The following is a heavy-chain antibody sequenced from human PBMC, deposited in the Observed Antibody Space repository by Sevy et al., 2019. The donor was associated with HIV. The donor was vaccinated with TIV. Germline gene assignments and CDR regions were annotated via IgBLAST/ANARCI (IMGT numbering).Heavy chain of an antibody. J-gene: IGHJ4*02. CDR1: GFTFSADW. D-gene: IGHD2-21*01. Sequence: GGSLRLSCAASGFTFSADWMNWVRQAPGKGLEWVAKIKSDGSDKHYVDSVEGRFTISRDNAKNTLYLQMNSLRVEDTAVYYCAQVVFGRFDSWGQGTLVTVSS. CDR2: IKSDGSDK. CDR3: AQVVFGRFDS. V-gene: IGHV3-7*01.